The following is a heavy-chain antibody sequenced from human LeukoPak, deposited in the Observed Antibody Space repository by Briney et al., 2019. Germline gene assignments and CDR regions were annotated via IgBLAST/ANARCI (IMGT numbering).Heavy chain of an antibody. V-gene: IGHV3-21*01. D-gene: IGHD3-22*01. CDR3: ARVSDSTPDEGS. CDR1: GFTFSSYI. CDR2: ISPSGSHK. Sequence: GGSLRLSCAASGFTFSSYIMNWVRQAPGKGLEWVSSISPSGSHKYYADSVKGRFTISRDNAKNSVSLQVNSLRAEDTAVYYCARVSDSTPDEGSWGQGTLVTVSS. J-gene: IGHJ5*01.